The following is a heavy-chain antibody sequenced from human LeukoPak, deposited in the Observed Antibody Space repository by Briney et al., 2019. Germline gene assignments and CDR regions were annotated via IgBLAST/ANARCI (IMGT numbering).Heavy chain of an antibody. CDR1: GYSISSGYY. V-gene: IGHV4-38-2*02. J-gene: IGHJ4*02. CDR3: ARSGSGYLRYYFDY. CDR2: IYSSGST. D-gene: IGHD5-12*01. Sequence: PSETLSLTCTVSGYSISSGYYWGWIRQPPGKGLEWIGSIYSSGSTYYNPSLKSRVTISVDTSKNHFSLKLSSVTAADTAVYYCARSGSGYLRYYFDYWGQGTLVTVSS.